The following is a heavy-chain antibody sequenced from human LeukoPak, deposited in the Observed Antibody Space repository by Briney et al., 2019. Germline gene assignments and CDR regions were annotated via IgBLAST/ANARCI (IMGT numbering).Heavy chain of an antibody. CDR2: INSDGSTT. CDR3: ARDPLEWELPNDY. J-gene: IGHJ4*02. V-gene: IGHV3-74*01. CDR1: GFTFSSYW. Sequence: PGGSLRLSCAASGFTFSSYWMHWVRQAPGKGLVWVSRINSDGSTTSYADSVKGRFTISRDNAKNTLYLQMNSLRAEDTAVYYCARDPLEWELPNDYWGQRTLVTVSS. D-gene: IGHD1-26*01.